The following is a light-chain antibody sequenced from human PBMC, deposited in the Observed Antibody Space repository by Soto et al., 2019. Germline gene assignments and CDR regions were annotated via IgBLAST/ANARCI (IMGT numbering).Light chain of an antibody. Sequence: QSVLTQPPSVSGAPGQRVTISCTVSSSNIGAGYDVHWYQQRPGTAPKLLIFANNNRPSGVPDRFSGSKSGTSASLAITGLQAEDEGDYYCQSYDSTLSARYVFGTGTKVTVL. CDR2: ANN. CDR3: QSYDSTLSARYV. CDR1: SSNIGAGYD. J-gene: IGLJ1*01. V-gene: IGLV1-40*01.